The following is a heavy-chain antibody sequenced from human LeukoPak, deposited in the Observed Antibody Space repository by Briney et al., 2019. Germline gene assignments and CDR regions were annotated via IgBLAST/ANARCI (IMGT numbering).Heavy chain of an antibody. CDR2: IKDDGSES. J-gene: IGHJ4*02. V-gene: IGHV3-7*01. D-gene: IGHD4/OR15-4a*01. CDR1: GFTFSNYW. CDR3: ARTIRGY. Sequence: GGSLRLSCAASGFTFSNYWMSWVRQAPGKGLEWVANIKDDGSESYYVDSVKGRFAISRDNAKNSLYLQMTSLRDEDTAVYYCARTIRGYWGQGTLVTVSS.